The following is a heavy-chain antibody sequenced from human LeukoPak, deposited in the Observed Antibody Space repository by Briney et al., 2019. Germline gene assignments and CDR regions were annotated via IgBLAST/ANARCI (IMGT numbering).Heavy chain of an antibody. CDR3: ARLSHYFDSSGYYYVRSFDY. J-gene: IGHJ4*02. Sequence: MTSETLSLTCTVSGGSISSYSWSWIRQPPGKGLECIGYIYDSGSTNYNPSLKSRVAISVDKSKNQFSLKLSYVTAADTAVYYCARLSHYFDSSGYYYVRSFDYWGQGTLVTVSS. CDR1: GGSISSYS. CDR2: IYDSGST. V-gene: IGHV4-59*08. D-gene: IGHD3-22*01.